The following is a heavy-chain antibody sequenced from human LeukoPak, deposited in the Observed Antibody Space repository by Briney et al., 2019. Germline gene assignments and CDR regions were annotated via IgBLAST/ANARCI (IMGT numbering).Heavy chain of an antibody. CDR1: GFSLSTSGVG. CDR2: IYWNDDK. V-gene: IGHV2-5*01. CDR3: AHFSGSYYPLGWFDP. J-gene: IGHJ5*02. Sequence: SGPTLVNPTPTLTLTFTFSGFSLSTSGVGVGWIRQPPGKALEWLALIYWNDDKRYIPSLKRRLTITKDTSKNQVVLTMTNMDPVDTATYYCAHFSGSYYPLGWFDPWGQGTLVTVSS. D-gene: IGHD1-26*01.